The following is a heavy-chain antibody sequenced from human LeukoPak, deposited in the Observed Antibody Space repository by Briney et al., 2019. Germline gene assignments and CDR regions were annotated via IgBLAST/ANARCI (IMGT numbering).Heavy chain of an antibody. D-gene: IGHD1-26*01. J-gene: IGHJ4*02. CDR2: INPYSGVT. CDR1: GYTFTAFY. V-gene: IGHV1-2*02. CDR3: ARDGESSGSDDFDY. Sequence: ASVKVSCKASGYTFTAFYVHWVRQAPGQGLEWMGWINPYSGVTDFAQRFQGRVTLTTDTSISTAYMELSRLRSDDTAVYYCARDGESSGSDDFDYWGQGTLVTVSS.